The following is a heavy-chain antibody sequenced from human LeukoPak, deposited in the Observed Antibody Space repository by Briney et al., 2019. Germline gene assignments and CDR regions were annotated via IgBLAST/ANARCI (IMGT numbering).Heavy chain of an antibody. CDR2: ISYDGSNK. CDR3: ARDKWEVLGGDF. Sequence: GRSLRLSCAASGFTFSSYAMHWVRQAPGKGLEWVALISYDGSNKYYADSVKGRFTISRDNSKNTLYLQMNSLRAEDTAVCYCARDKWEVLGGDFWGQGTLVTVSS. D-gene: IGHD1-26*01. V-gene: IGHV3-30-3*01. CDR1: GFTFSSYA. J-gene: IGHJ4*02.